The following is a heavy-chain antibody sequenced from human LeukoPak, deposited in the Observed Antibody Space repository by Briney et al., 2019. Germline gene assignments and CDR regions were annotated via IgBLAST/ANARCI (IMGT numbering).Heavy chain of an antibody. Sequence: GGSLRLSCAASGFTFSSYWMSWVRQAPGKGLEWVANIKQNGNEKYYVDSVKGRFTISRDNAKNSLYLQMNSLGAEDTAVFYCARDAFQTSGTYMDYWGQGTLVTVSS. V-gene: IGHV3-7*01. J-gene: IGHJ4*02. D-gene: IGHD3-10*01. CDR3: ARDAFQTSGTYMDY. CDR2: IKQNGNEK. CDR1: GFTFSSYW.